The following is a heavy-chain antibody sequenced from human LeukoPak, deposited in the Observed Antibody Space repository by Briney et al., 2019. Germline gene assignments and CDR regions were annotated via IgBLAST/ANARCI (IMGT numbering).Heavy chain of an antibody. CDR2: IYTGGST. V-gene: IGHV3-53*04. CDR1: GFTASSNN. D-gene: IGHD5-12*01. CDR3: ASSEMATNMDV. Sequence: GGSLRLSCAASGFTASSNNMSWVRQAPGKGLEWVSLIYTGGSTYYADSVKGRFTISRHISENTMFLQMNRLRAEDTAVYFCASSEMATNMDVWGQGTTVTVSS. J-gene: IGHJ6*02.